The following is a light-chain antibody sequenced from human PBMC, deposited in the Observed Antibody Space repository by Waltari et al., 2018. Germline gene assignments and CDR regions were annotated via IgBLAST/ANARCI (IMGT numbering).Light chain of an antibody. CDR1: QTVGKA. J-gene: IGKJ1*01. CDR2: DTS. V-gene: IGKV3-20*01. Sequence: EIVLTQSPGTLSLSPGETATLSCRASQTVGKALTWYQQKPGQAPRILIYDTSRRAPGIPDRFCGSLVGTDFSLTISRLEPEDFAVYYCQKYDRLPATFGQGTKVEIK. CDR3: QKYDRLPAT.